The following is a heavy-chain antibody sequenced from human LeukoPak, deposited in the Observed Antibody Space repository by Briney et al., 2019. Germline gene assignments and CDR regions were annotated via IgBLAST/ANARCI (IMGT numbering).Heavy chain of an antibody. CDR3: AKEARMVSA. Sequence: PGGSLRLSCAASGFSFSTYATSWVRQTPGKGLEWVSVISGGGSNTYYADSVKGRFTISRDNSKDTLYLQMNSLRVEDTAVYYCAKEARMVSAWGQGTLVTISS. J-gene: IGHJ5*02. CDR1: GFSFSTYA. CDR2: ISGGGSNT. D-gene: IGHD2-8*01. V-gene: IGHV3-23*01.